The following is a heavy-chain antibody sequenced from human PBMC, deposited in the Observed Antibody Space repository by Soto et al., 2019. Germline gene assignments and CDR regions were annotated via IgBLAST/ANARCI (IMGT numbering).Heavy chain of an antibody. V-gene: IGHV3-13*01. CDR3: ARALRQIVVVPAATPDYYMDV. Sequence: GGSLRLSCAASGFTFSSYDMHWVRQATGKGLEWVSAIGTAGDTYYPGSVKGRFTISRENAKNSLYLQMNSLRAGDTAVYYCARALRQIVVVPAATPDYYMDVWGKGTTVTVSS. J-gene: IGHJ6*03. CDR2: IGTAGDT. CDR1: GFTFSSYD. D-gene: IGHD2-2*01.